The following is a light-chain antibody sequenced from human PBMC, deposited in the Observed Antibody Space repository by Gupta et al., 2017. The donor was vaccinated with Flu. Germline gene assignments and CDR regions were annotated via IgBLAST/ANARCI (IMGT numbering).Light chain of an antibody. V-gene: IGKV4-1*01. CDR1: QTVLHSSNNRNY. CDR3: QQYFSASMYT. CDR2: WAS. J-gene: IGKJ2*01. Sequence: DIVMTQSPDSLAVSLGERATINCKSSQTVLHSSNNRNYLAWYQQKPGQPPKLLIYWASTRQSGVSDRFSGSGSGTDFTLTTSSLQAEDVAVYYCQQYFSASMYTFGQGTKLEIK.